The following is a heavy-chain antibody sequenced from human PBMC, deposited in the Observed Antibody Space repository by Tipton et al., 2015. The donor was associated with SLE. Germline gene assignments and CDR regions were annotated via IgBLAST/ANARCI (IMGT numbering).Heavy chain of an antibody. V-gene: IGHV3-48*01. J-gene: IGHJ6*03. Sequence: GSLRLSCAASGFTFSSYSMNWVRQAPGKGLEWVSYISSSSSTIYYADSVKGRFTITRDNAKNSLYLQMNSLRAEDTAVYYCARDYSNCPYYYYYYMDVWGKGTTVTVSS. D-gene: IGHD4-11*01. CDR1: GFTFSSYS. CDR2: ISSSSSTI. CDR3: ARDYSNCPYYYYYYMDV.